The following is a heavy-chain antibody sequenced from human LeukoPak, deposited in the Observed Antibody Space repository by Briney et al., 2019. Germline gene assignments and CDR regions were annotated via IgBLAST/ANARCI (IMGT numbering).Heavy chain of an antibody. CDR2: IYYSGST. V-gene: IGHV4-59*01. CDR1: GGSISSYY. D-gene: IGHD3-10*01. CDR3: ARAAAGGFGDFDY. Sequence: SETLSLTCTVSGGSISSYYWSWIRQPPGKGLEWIGYIYYSGSTNYNPSLKSRVTISVDTSKNQFSLKLSSVTAADTAVYYCARAAAGGFGDFDYWGQGTLVTVSS. J-gene: IGHJ4*02.